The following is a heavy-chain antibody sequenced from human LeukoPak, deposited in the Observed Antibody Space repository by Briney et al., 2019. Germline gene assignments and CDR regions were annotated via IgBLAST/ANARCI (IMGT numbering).Heavy chain of an antibody. CDR3: ARILPYSSSWVFDY. Sequence: GGSLRLSCAASGFTFSSYAMSWVRQAPGRGLEWVSTISGSGGSAYYADSVKGRFTISRDNSKNTLYLQMNSLRAEDTAVYYCARILPYSSSWVFDYRGQGTLVTVSS. CDR2: ISGSGGSA. J-gene: IGHJ4*02. D-gene: IGHD6-13*01. CDR1: GFTFSSYA. V-gene: IGHV3-23*01.